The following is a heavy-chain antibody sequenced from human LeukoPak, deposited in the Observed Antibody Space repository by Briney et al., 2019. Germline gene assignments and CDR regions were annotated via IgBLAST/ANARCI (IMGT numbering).Heavy chain of an antibody. CDR1: GFTFSSYD. Sequence: GGSLRLSCAASGFTFSSYDMHWVRQATGKGLEWVSAIGTAGDTFYPGSVKGRFTISGENAKNSLYLQMNSLRAEDTAVYYCARGDSLSPDYWGQGTLVTVSS. CDR2: IGTAGDT. V-gene: IGHV3-13*01. CDR3: ARGDSLSPDY. D-gene: IGHD3-16*02. J-gene: IGHJ4*02.